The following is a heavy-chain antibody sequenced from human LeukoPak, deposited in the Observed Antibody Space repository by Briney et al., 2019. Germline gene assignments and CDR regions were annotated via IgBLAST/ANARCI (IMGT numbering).Heavy chain of an antibody. J-gene: IGHJ4*02. Sequence: SETLSLTCTVSGGSISSGDYYWSWIRQPPGKGLEWIGYIYHSGSTNYNPSLKSRVTISVDTSKNQFSLKLTSMTAADTAVYYCGRETIAATGTSVFFDYWGQGTLVTVSS. CDR1: GGSISSGDYY. CDR2: IYHSGST. CDR3: GRETIAATGTSVFFDY. V-gene: IGHV4-61*08. D-gene: IGHD6-13*01.